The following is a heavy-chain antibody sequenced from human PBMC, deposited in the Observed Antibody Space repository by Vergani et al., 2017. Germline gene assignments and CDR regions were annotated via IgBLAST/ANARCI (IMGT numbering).Heavy chain of an antibody. V-gene: IGHV4-59*11. Sequence: QVQLQESGPGLVKPSETLSLTCSVSGDSIGNHYWTWIRQPPGKTLEWIGYVLYSGTTSYNPSLKSRVTISLDTSKNQFSLELNSMTAADTAVFYCARAVRARPYYYGVDVWGQGTTVTVSS. CDR2: VLYSGTT. CDR3: ARAVRARPYYYGVDV. J-gene: IGHJ6*02. CDR1: GDSIGNHY.